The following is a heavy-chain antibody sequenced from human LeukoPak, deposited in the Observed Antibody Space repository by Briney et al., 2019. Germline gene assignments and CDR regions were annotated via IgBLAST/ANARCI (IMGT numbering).Heavy chain of an antibody. D-gene: IGHD1-1*01. J-gene: IGHJ6*03. Sequence: PGGSLRLSCAASGFTFSSYAVSWVRQAPGKGLEWVSAISGSGGSTYYADSVKGRFTISRDNSKNTLYLQMNSLRAEDTAVYYCAEDGYDYYYYYMDVWGKGTTVTVSS. CDR1: GFTFSSYA. CDR2: ISGSGGST. CDR3: AEDGYDYYYYYMDV. V-gene: IGHV3-23*01.